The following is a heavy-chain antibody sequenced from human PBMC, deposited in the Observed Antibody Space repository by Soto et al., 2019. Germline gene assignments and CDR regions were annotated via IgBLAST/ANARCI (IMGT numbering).Heavy chain of an antibody. Sequence: SETLSLTCSVSGASVTSGSYYWSWIRQSPGKGLECIGYVFQGANTNYNPSLKGRVTISVDTSRNQFSLDLTSVTAADTAVYYCATALGPTTGIDYWGQGTLVTVS. CDR2: VFQGANT. D-gene: IGHD2-8*02. CDR3: ATALGPTTGIDY. V-gene: IGHV4-61*01. J-gene: IGHJ4*02. CDR1: GASVTSGSYY.